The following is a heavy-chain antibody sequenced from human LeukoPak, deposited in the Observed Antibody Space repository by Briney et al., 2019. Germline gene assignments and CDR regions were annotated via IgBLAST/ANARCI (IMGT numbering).Heavy chain of an antibody. CDR1: GGSIISSNHY. V-gene: IGHV4-39*07. J-gene: IGHJ3*02. CDR2: IYHSGST. D-gene: IGHD3-22*01. Sequence: SETLSLTCTVSGGSIISSNHYWGWTRQPPGKGLEWIGEIYHSGSTNYNPSLKSRVTISVDKSKNQFSLKLSSVTAADTAVYYCARLPPAPDYYDSSDDAFDIWGQGTMVTVSS. CDR3: ARLPPAPDYYDSSDDAFDI.